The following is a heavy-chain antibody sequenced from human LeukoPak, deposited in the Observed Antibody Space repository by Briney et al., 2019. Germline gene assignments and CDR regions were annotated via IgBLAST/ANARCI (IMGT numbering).Heavy chain of an antibody. V-gene: IGHV3-48*03. CDR1: GFIFRSYE. Sequence: PGGSLTLSCEDSGFIFRSYEMNWVRQAPGKGLEWIAYLSSSGSAFSYADSMKGRFTIARDNAKNSVYLEMNSLRADDTAVYYCARSARLMKGVVEVTALDDWGQGTLVTVSS. CDR2: LSSSGSAF. D-gene: IGHD3-3*01. J-gene: IGHJ4*02. CDR3: ARSARLMKGVVEVTALDD.